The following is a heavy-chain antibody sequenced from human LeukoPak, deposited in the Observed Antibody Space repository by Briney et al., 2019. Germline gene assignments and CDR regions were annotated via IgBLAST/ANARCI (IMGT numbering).Heavy chain of an antibody. CDR1: GFTFSSYW. CDR3: ARARGAGPGAHFDY. J-gene: IGHJ4*02. V-gene: IGHV3-21*04. Sequence: GGSLRLSCAASGFTFSSYWMHWVRQAPGKGLEWVSAISGSGGSTYYADSVKGRFTISRDNAKNSLFLQMNSLRAEDTAVYYCARARGAGPGAHFDYWGQGTPVIVSS. CDR2: ISGSGGST. D-gene: IGHD3-10*01.